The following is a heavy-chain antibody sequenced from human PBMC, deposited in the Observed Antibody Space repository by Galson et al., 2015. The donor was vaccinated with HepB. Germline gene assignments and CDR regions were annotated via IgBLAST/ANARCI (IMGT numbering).Heavy chain of an antibody. V-gene: IGHV3-11*01. CDR3: ARVSVVTGFRGGSNYFDY. D-gene: IGHD2-15*01. Sequence: SLRLSCAASGFTFSDYYMSWIRQAPGKGLEWVSYISSSGSTIYYADSVKGRFTISRDNAKNSLYLQMNSLRAEDTAGYYCARVSVVTGFRGGSNYFDYWGQGTLVTVSS. CDR2: ISSSGSTI. J-gene: IGHJ4*02. CDR1: GFTFSDYY.